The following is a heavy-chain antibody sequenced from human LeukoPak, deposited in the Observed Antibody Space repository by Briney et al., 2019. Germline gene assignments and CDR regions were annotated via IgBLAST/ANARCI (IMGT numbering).Heavy chain of an antibody. V-gene: IGHV1-46*01. CDR1: GYTFTTYY. J-gene: IGHJ4*02. CDR2: INPSGGST. D-gene: IGHD3-3*01. CDR3: ARDYDFGSGYQD. Sequence: ASVKVSSRASGYTFTTYYMHWVRHAPRQRLEWMGIINPSGGSTSYAQTFQGRVTMSRDTSTSTVYMELSSLRSEDTAVYYCARDYDFGSGYQDWGQGTLVTVSS.